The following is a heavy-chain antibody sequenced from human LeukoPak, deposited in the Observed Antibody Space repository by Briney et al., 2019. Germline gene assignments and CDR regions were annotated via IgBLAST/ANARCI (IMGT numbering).Heavy chain of an antibody. D-gene: IGHD3-10*01. J-gene: IGHJ4*02. CDR1: GFSFSSYG. V-gene: IGHV3-23*01. CDR2: ISGSGGST. Sequence: GGSLRLSCAASGFSFSSYGMSWVRQAPGKGLEWVSGISGSGGSTDYADSVKGRFTISRDNSKNTLYLQMNSLRAEDTAVYYCAKVPHYYYGSGSFQFDYWGQGTLVAVSS. CDR3: AKVPHYYYGSGSFQFDY.